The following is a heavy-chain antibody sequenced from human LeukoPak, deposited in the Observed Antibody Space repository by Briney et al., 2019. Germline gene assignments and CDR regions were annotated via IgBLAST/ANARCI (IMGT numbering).Heavy chain of an antibody. D-gene: IGHD6-13*01. CDR1: GGSLSSYY. J-gene: IGHJ4*02. Sequence: SETLSLTCTVSGGSLSSYYWSWIRQPPGKGLEWIGYIYYSGSTNYNPSLKSRVTISVDTSKNQFSLKLSSVTAADTAVYYCARHPRIAHFDYWGQGTLVTVSS. V-gene: IGHV4-59*08. CDR2: IYYSGST. CDR3: ARHPRIAHFDY.